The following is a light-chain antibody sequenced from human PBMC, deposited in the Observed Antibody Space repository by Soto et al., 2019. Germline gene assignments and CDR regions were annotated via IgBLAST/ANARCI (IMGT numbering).Light chain of an antibody. CDR2: GAS. CDR1: QSVSSSY. CDR3: QQYGSSLALT. V-gene: IGKV3-20*01. J-gene: IGKJ4*01. Sequence: EIVSTQSPGTLSLSPGKRATLSCRASQSVSSSYLAWYQQKPGQAPRLLIYGASSRATGIPDRFSGSGSGTDFTLTISRLEPEDFAVYYCQQYGSSLALTFGGGTKVDIK.